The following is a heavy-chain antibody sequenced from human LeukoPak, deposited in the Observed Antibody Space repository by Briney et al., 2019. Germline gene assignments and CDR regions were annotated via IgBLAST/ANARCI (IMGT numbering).Heavy chain of an antibody. D-gene: IGHD3-16*01. V-gene: IGHV3-23*01. CDR2: ICGGGTVK. Sequence: PGGSLRLSCAGSGLTLSHFDMSWVRQTPAKGPEWVAAICGGGTVKHYGDSVKGRFTISRDNSKNTVSLEMNNLRVEDTAVYYCVPGTNYHHDSDVEQWGPGTLLTVAS. CDR1: GLTLSHFD. J-gene: IGHJ4*02. CDR3: VPGTNYHHDSDVEQ.